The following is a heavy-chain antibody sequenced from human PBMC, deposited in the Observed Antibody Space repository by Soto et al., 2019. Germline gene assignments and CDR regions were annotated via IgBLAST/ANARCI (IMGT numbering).Heavy chain of an antibody. CDR2: LSFHGRDE. CDR3: ARYAYGLSSSSWYRGGWFDP. D-gene: IGHD6-13*01. V-gene: IGHV3-30*04. Sequence: QVQLVESGGGVVQPGRSLRLSCAASGFRFSGYAFHWVRQAPGKGLEWVALLSFHGRDESYADSVRGRFTISRDNSRNTVYLQMDSLRAEDTAVYYCARYAYGLSSSSWYRGGWFDPWGQGTLVTVSS. CDR1: GFRFSGYA. J-gene: IGHJ5*02.